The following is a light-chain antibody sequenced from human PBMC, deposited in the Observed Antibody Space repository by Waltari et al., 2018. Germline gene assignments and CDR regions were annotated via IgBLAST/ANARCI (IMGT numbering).Light chain of an antibody. CDR2: GVN. Sequence: QSVLTQPPSVSGAPGQRLTIACSGSGSNIGAGYDVHWYRQLPGKAPTLLLYGVNTRPPGVSDRFSGSQFDTSASLAIAGLQADDEADYYCQSYDTTLSVVFGGGTKLTVL. V-gene: IGLV1-40*01. CDR1: GSNIGAGYD. CDR3: QSYDTTLSVV. J-gene: IGLJ2*01.